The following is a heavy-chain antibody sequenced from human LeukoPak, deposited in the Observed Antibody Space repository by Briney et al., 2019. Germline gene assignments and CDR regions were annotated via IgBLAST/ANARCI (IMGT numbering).Heavy chain of an antibody. D-gene: IGHD5-12*01. CDR1: GFTFSSYE. CDR3: ARAGKERQWLRFHYFDY. Sequence: GGSLRLSCAASGFTFSSYEMNWVRQAPGKGLEWVSYISSSGSTIYYADSVKGRFTISRDKAKNSLYLQMNSLRAEDTAVYYCARAGKERQWLRFHYFDYWGQGTLVTVSS. CDR2: ISSSGSTI. V-gene: IGHV3-48*03. J-gene: IGHJ4*02.